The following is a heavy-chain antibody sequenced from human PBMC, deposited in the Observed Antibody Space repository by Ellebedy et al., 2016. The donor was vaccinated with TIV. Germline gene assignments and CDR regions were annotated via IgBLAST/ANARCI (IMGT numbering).Heavy chain of an antibody. J-gene: IGHJ4*02. CDR1: GFTFSSFV. D-gene: IGHD1-26*01. CDR3: AKAVGATGYDY. V-gene: IGHV3-23*01. Sequence: GGSLRLXXAASGFTFSSFVMSWVRQAPGKGLEWVSAISGSGGSTYYADSVKGRFTISRDKSKNTLYLQMNSLRAEDTAVYYCAKAVGATGYDYWGQGTLVTVSS. CDR2: ISGSGGST.